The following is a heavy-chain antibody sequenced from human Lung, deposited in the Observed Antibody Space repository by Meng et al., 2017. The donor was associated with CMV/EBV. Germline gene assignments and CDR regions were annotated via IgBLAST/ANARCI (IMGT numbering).Heavy chain of an antibody. CDR3: GRELMGHTVDY. CDR1: GFAFTSYW. J-gene: IGHJ4*02. CDR2: INVDGTST. Sequence: GESLKISCAASGFAFTSYWMHWVRQVPGKGLVWVSVINVDGTSTTYGDSVKGRFTMSRDNTKNTMYLQMNSLSAEDTAVYYCGRELMGHTVDYWSQGTLVXVSS. D-gene: IGHD1-26*01. V-gene: IGHV3-74*01.